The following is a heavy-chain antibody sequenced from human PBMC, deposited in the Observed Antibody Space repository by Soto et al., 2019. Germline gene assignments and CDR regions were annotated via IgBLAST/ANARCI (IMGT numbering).Heavy chain of an antibody. CDR1: GYTFTSYY. J-gene: IGHJ4*02. Sequence: ASVKVSCKASGYTFTSYYMHWVRQAPGQGLEWMGIINPSGGSTSYAQKFQGRVTMTRDTSTSTVYMELSSLRSVDTATYYCARMTTPIRGFLDYWGQGTLVTVSS. CDR2: INPSGGST. D-gene: IGHD2-8*01. V-gene: IGHV1-46*01. CDR3: ARMTTPIRGFLDY.